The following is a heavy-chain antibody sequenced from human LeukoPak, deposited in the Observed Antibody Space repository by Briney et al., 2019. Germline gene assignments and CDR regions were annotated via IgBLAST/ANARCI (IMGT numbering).Heavy chain of an antibody. J-gene: IGHJ4*02. CDR3: AKDIGDVGRRGYFDY. D-gene: IGHD1-1*01. V-gene: IGHV3-23*01. Sequence: GGSLRLSCAASGFTFSNYAMNWVRQAPGKGLECVSAITGTGATTFYADPVKGRFTISRDNSKNMLYLQMNSLRAEDTAVYYCAKDIGDVGRRGYFDYWGQGTLVTVSS. CDR2: ITGTGATT. CDR1: GFTFSNYA.